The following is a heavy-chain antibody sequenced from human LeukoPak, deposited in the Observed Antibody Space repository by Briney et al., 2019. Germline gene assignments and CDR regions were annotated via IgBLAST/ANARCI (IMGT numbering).Heavy chain of an antibody. V-gene: IGHV3-30*04. CDR2: ISYDGSNK. J-gene: IGHJ1*01. D-gene: IGHD3-10*01. CDR1: GFTFSNFA. Sequence: GGSLRLSCAASGFTFSNFAMHWVRQAPGKGLEWVAVISYDGSNKYYADSVKGRFTISRDNSKNTLHLQLNSLRAEDTAVYYCAKDLNYYHSTIHHWGQGTLVTVSS. CDR3: AKDLNYYHSTIHH.